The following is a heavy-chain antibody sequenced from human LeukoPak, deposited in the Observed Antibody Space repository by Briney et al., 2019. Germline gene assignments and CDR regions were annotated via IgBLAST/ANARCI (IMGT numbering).Heavy chain of an antibody. CDR2: TYYRSKWFM. CDR1: GDSVSSNSNA. CDR3: ARRLTQYDCFDP. J-gene: IGHJ5*02. D-gene: IGHD2-2*01. V-gene: IGHV6-1*01. Sequence: PSQTLSLTCAISGDSVSSNSNAWNWVRQSPSRGLEWLGRTYYRSKWFMDYAVSVKSRMTVNPDTTKNQFSLQLNSVTPEDTAVYYCARRLTQYDCFDPWGQGILVTVSS.